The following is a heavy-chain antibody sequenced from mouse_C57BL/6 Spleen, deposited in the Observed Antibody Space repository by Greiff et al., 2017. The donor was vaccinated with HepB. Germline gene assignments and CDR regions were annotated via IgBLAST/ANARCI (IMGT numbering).Heavy chain of an antibody. Sequence: SGPELVKPGASVKMSCKASGYTFTDYNMHWVKQSHGKSLEWIGYINPNNGGTSYNQKFKGKATLTVYKSSSTAYMELRSLTSEDSAVYYCARDYDYETWFAYWGQGTLVTVSA. CDR2: INPNNGGT. CDR1: GYTFTDYN. CDR3: ARDYDYETWFAY. D-gene: IGHD2-4*01. J-gene: IGHJ3*01. V-gene: IGHV1-22*01.